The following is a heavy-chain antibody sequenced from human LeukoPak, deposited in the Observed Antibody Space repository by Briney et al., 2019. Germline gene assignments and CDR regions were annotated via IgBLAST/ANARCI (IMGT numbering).Heavy chain of an antibody. V-gene: IGHV3-21*01. CDR1: GFTLSSYS. CDR2: ISSSSSYI. Sequence: GGSLRLSCAASGFTLSSYSMNWVRHAPGKGLEWVSSISSSSSYIYYADSVKGRFTIPRDNAKNSLYLQMNSLRAEDTAVYYCARDVGATFWFDPWGQGTLVTVSS. CDR3: ARDVGATFWFDP. D-gene: IGHD1-26*01. J-gene: IGHJ5*02.